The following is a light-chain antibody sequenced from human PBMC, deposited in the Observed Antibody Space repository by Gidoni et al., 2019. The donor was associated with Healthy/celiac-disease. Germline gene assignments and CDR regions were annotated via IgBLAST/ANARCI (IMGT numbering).Light chain of an antibody. CDR1: QSVSSN. CDR3: QQYNNWPPWT. Sequence: EIVMTQSPATLSVSPGERAILSCRASQSVSSNLAWYQQKPGQAPRLLIYCASTRATGIPAKFSGSGSWTEFTLTISSLQSEDFAVYYCQQYNNWPPWTFGQGTKVKIK. J-gene: IGKJ1*01. CDR2: CAS. V-gene: IGKV3-15*01.